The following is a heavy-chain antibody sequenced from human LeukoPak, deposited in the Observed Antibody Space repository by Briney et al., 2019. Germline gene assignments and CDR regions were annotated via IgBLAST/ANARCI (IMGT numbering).Heavy chain of an antibody. CDR2: IYSSGST. Sequence: PSETLSLTCTVSGGSISSSSYYWSWIRQPAGKGLEWIGRIYSSGSTNYKSSLKGRITMSVDTSKNQFSLKLSSVTAADTAMYYCAREENDAFDIWGQGTMVTVFS. J-gene: IGHJ3*02. CDR1: GGSISSSSYY. D-gene: IGHD5-24*01. CDR3: AREENDAFDI. V-gene: IGHV4-61*02.